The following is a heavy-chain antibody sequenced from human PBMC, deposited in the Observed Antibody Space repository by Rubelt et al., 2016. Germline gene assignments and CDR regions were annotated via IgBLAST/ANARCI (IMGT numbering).Heavy chain of an antibody. D-gene: IGHD1-7*01. V-gene: IGHV3-23*01. CDR3: ARGRELYYYGMDV. Sequence: EVQLLESGGGLVQPGGSLRLSCAASGFTFSSYALSWVRQAPGKGLEWVLAISGSGGSTYYADSVKGRFPISRSNSKNTLYLQMNSLMAEDTAVDYWARGRELYYYGMDVWGQGTTVTVSS. CDR2: ISGSGGST. CDR1: GFTFSSYA. J-gene: IGHJ6*02.